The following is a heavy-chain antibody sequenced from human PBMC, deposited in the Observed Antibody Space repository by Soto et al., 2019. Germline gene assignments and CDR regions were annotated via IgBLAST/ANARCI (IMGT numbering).Heavy chain of an antibody. Sequence: GGSLRLSCAASGFTFSDHFMDWVRQAPGKGLEWVGRSKSKVYSYTTEYAASVKGRFTISRDDSENSLYLQMNGLKTEDTAVYYCTKGERIGGRSWEDYWGQGTLVTVSS. V-gene: IGHV3-72*01. CDR3: TKGERIGGRSWEDY. CDR1: GFTFSDHF. J-gene: IGHJ4*02. D-gene: IGHD2-15*01. CDR2: SKSKVYSYTT.